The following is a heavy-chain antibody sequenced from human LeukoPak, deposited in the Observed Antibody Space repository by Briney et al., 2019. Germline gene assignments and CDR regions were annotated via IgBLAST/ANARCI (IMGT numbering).Heavy chain of an antibody. CDR1: GFTFSSYW. V-gene: IGHV3-74*03. D-gene: IGHD3-22*01. CDR3: ARVSGDSSGYTNWLDP. J-gene: IGHJ5*02. Sequence: GGSLRLSCAASGFTFSSYWMHWVRQAPGKGLVWVSRVNSDGSSTTYADSVKGRFTISRDNAENTLYLQMNSLKAEDTALYYCARVSGDSSGYTNWLDPWGQGTLVTVSS. CDR2: VNSDGSST.